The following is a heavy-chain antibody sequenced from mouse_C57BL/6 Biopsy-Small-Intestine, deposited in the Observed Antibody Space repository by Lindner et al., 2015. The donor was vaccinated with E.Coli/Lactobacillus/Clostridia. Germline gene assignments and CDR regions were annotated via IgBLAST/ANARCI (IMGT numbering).Heavy chain of an antibody. D-gene: IGHD3-3*01. CDR1: GNTFTDYY. Sequence: SVKVSCKASGNTFTDYYLHWVRQAPGQGLEWMGRIKGNSGDTNYALKFQGRVTMTRDTSISTAYMELSRLTSDDTVVYYCARQGPRGDLDYWGQGTLVTVSS. CDR2: IKGNSGDT. V-gene: IGHV1-84*02. J-gene: IGHJ4*01. CDR3: ARQGPRGDLDY.